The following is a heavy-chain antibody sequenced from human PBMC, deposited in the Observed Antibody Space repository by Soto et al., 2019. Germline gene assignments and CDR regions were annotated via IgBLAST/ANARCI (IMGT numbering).Heavy chain of an antibody. CDR2: TNNNSGNT. CDR3: AKGYGGWYGH. J-gene: IGHJ4*02. V-gene: IGHV1-8*01. Sequence: QVQLVQSGAEVKKPGASVKVSCKASGYTFTSSDINWQRQATGQGLEWIGWTNNNSGNTGYAHKYQGRVTMTRNTSKSTAYMELSSLRSEDTAVYYCAKGYGGWYGHWGQGTLVTVSS. CDR1: GYTFTSSD. D-gene: IGHD6-19*01.